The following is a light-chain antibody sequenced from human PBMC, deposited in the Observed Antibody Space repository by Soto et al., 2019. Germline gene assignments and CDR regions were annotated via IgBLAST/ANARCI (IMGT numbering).Light chain of an antibody. CDR2: GAS. V-gene: IGKV3-15*01. CDR1: QSVSSN. Sequence: EIVMTQSPATLSVSPGERATLSCRASQSVSSNLAWYQQQPGQAPRLLIYGASTRATGFPARFSGSGSGTEFTLTIRSMQSEDFAVYSCQQYNNWPLTFGGGTKVDIK. J-gene: IGKJ4*01. CDR3: QQYNNWPLT.